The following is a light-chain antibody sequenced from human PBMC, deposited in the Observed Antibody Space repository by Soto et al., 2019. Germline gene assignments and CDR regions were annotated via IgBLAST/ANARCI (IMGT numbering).Light chain of an antibody. CDR2: DAS. J-gene: IGKJ4*01. V-gene: IGKV3-20*01. Sequence: EIVMTQSPATLSVSPGDRATLSCRASESVTSSLAWYQQKPGQAPRLLIYDASNRATGIPARFSGSGSGTDFTLTISRLEPEDFAVYYCQQYGSSPPLTFGGGTKVDIK. CDR3: QQYGSSPPLT. CDR1: ESVTSS.